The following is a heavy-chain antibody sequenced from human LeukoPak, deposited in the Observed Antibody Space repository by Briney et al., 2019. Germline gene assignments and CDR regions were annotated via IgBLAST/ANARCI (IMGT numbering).Heavy chain of an antibody. J-gene: IGHJ6*02. CDR1: GGSISSYY. D-gene: IGHD3-10*01. V-gene: IGHV4-59*12. Sequence: PSETLSLTCTVSGGSISSYYWSWIRQPPGKGPEWIGYIYYSGSTNYNPSLKSRVTISVDTSKNQFSLKLSSVTAADTAVYYCARLPLGTMVRGLHGMDVWGQGTTVTVSS. CDR2: IYYSGST. CDR3: ARLPLGTMVRGLHGMDV.